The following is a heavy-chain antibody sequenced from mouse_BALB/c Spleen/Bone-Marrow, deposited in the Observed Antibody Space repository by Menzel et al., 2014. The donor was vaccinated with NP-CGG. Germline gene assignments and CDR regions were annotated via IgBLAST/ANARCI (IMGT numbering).Heavy chain of an antibody. V-gene: IGHV1-4*01. Sequence: VQLQQSGAELARPGASVKMSCKASGYTFTSYTMQWIRQRPGQGLEWTGYIVPSSDYTNYNQNFKDKATLTADKSSSTAYMQLNSLTSEDFAVYYRAREARTGAWFAYWGQGTLVTVSA. D-gene: IGHD4-1*01. CDR1: GYTFTSYT. CDR2: IVPSSDYT. J-gene: IGHJ3*01. CDR3: AREARTGAWFAY.